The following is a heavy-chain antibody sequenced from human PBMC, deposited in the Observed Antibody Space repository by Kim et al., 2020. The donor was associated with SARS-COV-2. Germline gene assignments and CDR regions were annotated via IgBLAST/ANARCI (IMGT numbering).Heavy chain of an antibody. CDR3: GPFGDFNSGSPTLNWFDP. D-gene: IGHD3-10*01. Sequence: GGSLRLSCAASGFTFSRYWMTWIRQAPGGGLGYVACIKGDASEVHYADSVKGRFTISRDNVQNSLFLQMDSLRAEDTAVYFCGPFGDFNSGSPTLNWFDPWGQGTLVTVSS. CDR1: GFTFSRYW. J-gene: IGHJ5*02. CDR2: IKGDASEV. V-gene: IGHV3-7*01.